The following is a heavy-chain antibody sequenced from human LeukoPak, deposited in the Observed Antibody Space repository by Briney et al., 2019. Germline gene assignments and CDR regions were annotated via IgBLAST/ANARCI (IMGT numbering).Heavy chain of an antibody. CDR1: GGYMSSATYS. CDR2: IYYTGST. D-gene: IGHD2-21*02. Sequence: PSETLSLACTVSGGYMSSATYSWGWIRQPPGKALEWIGSIYYTGSTYYNPSLKSRATISVDTSKNEFSLKLSSVTAADTAVYYCARVRGLREGGIVVVTAPREPDYWGQGTLVTVSS. V-gene: IGHV4-39*07. J-gene: IGHJ4*02. CDR3: ARVRGLREGGIVVVTAPREPDY.